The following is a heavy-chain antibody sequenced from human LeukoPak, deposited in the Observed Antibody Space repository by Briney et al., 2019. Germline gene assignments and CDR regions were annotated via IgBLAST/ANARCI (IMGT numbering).Heavy chain of an antibody. J-gene: IGHJ4*02. CDR2: FEPEEGDHGET. D-gene: IGHD2-2*01. CDR3: ARDQSRLYCSGSTCPPGY. CDR1: GYSLSDLS. Sequence: ASVKFSCRVSGYSLSDLSIHWVRHVPGKGLEWMGDFEPEEGDHGETIYAQNFEGRLALTEDTLTDTAYMELSSLISADTAVYYCARDQSRLYCSGSTCPPGYWGQGTLVTVSS. V-gene: IGHV1-24*01.